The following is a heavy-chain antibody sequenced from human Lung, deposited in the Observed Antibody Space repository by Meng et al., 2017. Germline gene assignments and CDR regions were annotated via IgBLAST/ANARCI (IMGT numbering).Heavy chain of an antibody. CDR2: INHSGST. D-gene: IGHD4-11*01. CDR3: ARGPTTMAHDFDY. Sequence: VKITQDGAVCFEPSAALTLTFVVSGGACSDYYWRCIRQPQGKGLEWIGEINHSGSTNYNPSLESRATISVDTSQNNLSLKLSSVTAADSAVYYCARGPTTMAHDFDYWGQGTLVTVSS. V-gene: IGHV4-34*01. CDR1: GGACSDYY. J-gene: IGHJ4*02.